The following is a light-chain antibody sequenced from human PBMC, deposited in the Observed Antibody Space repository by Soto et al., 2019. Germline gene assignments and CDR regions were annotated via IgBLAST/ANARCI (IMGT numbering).Light chain of an antibody. V-gene: IGKV3-11*01. CDR2: DAS. J-gene: IGKJ4*01. CDR3: EQRSSWPLT. CDR1: QSVSSN. Sequence: ETGMTQSAAPLSVSPKEIATLSCMASQSVSSNLAWYQQKPGQAPRLLIYDASYRAAGIPARFSGSRSGTDCTLTISCLEPEDVAVYHCEQRSSWPLTFGGGTKVDIK.